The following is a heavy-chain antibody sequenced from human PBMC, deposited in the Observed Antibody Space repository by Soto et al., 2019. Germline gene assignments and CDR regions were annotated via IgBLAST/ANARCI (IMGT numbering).Heavy chain of an antibody. CDR1: GFTFSSYA. CDR3: AKSVVVVAATPLDWFDP. V-gene: IGHV3-23*01. CDR2: ISGSGGST. J-gene: IGHJ5*02. D-gene: IGHD2-15*01. Sequence: GGSLRLSCAASGFTFSSYAMSWVRQAPGKGLEWVSAISGSGGSTYYADSVKGRFTISRDNSKNTLYLQMNSLRAEDTAVYYCAKSVVVVAATPLDWFDPWGQGTLVTVSS.